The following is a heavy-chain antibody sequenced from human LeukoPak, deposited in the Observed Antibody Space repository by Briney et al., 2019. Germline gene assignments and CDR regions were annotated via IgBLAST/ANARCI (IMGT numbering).Heavy chain of an antibody. V-gene: IGHV4-39*01. J-gene: IGHJ4*02. CDR1: GGSISSSSYY. CDR3: ARRRYSYGPFFDY. D-gene: IGHD5-18*01. CDR2: IYYSGST. Sequence: PSETLSLTCTVSGGSISSSSYYWGWIRQPPGKGLERIGSIYYSGSTYYNPSLKSRVTISVDTSKNQFSLKLSSVTAADTAVYYCARRRYSYGPFFDYWGQGTLVTVSS.